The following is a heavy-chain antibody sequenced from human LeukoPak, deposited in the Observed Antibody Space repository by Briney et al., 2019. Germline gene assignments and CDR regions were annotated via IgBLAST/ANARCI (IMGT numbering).Heavy chain of an antibody. CDR1: GYTFTGYY. V-gene: IGHV1-2*04. D-gene: IGHD5-12*01. CDR2: INPNSGGT. J-gene: IGHJ6*02. Sequence: ASVKVSCKASGYTFTGYYMHWVRQAPGQGLEWMRWINPNSGGTNYAQKFQGWVTMTRDTSISTAYMELSRLRSDDTAVYYCARDWWLEPEWYGMDVWGQGTTVTVSS. CDR3: ARDWWLEPEWYGMDV.